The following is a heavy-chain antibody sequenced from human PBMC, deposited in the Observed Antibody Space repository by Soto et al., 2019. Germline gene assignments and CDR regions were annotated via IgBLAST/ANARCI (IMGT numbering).Heavy chain of an antibody. CDR3: HRDLPGYSSSWDACDI. J-gene: IGHJ3*02. V-gene: IGHV1-46*03. CDR2: INPSGGST. D-gene: IGHD6-13*01. CDR1: GYTFTSYY. Sequence: ASVKVSCKASGYTFTSYYMHWVRQAPGQGLEWMGIINPSGGSTSYAQKFQGRVTMTRDTSTSTVYMELSSLRSEDTAVYYSHRDLPGYSSSWDACDIWGQGTMVSVS.